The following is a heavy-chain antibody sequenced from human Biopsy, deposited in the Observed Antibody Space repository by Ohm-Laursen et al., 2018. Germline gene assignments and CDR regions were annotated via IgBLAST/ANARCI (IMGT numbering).Heavy chain of an antibody. CDR3: ARDVKRYCSGTSCYSGYFGMDV. CDR1: GGSVSDSFHF. Sequence: SDTLSPTCTVSGGSVSDSFHFWSWIRQPPGKGLEWIGDVYYSGTTNYNPSLKSRLTISVDTSKNQFSLNLNSVTAADTAVYFCARDVKRYCSGTSCYSGYFGMDVWGQGTTVTVS. CDR2: VYYSGTT. J-gene: IGHJ6*02. D-gene: IGHD2-2*01. V-gene: IGHV4-61*01.